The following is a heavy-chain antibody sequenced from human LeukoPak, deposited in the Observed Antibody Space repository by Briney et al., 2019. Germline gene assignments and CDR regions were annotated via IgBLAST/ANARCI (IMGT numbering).Heavy chain of an antibody. CDR3: ARSDLIAAAGTNW. Sequence: ASVKVSCKASGYTFTSYAIIWVRQAPGQGLEWMGWISAYNGNTNYAQKFQGRVTMTADTSTNTAYMELRSLRSDDTAVYYCARSDLIAAAGTNWWGEGTLVTVSS. CDR2: ISAYNGNT. D-gene: IGHD6-13*01. J-gene: IGHJ4*02. V-gene: IGHV1-18*01. CDR1: GYTFTSYA.